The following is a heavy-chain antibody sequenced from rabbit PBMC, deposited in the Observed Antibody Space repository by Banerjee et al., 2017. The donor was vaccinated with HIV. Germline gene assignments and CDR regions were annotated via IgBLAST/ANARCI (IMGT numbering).Heavy chain of an antibody. CDR2: IYTDSDGT. Sequence: QEQLVESGGGLVQPEGSLTLTCTASGFSFSSTYYMCWVRQAPGKGLELIACIYTDSDGTWYASWVNGRFTISKASWTTVTLQLTSLTAADTATHFCARDLAGVIGWNFGLWGQGTLVTVS. CDR1: GFSFSSTYY. V-gene: IGHV1S45*01. J-gene: IGHJ4*01. CDR3: ARDLAGVIGWNFGL. D-gene: IGHD4-1*01.